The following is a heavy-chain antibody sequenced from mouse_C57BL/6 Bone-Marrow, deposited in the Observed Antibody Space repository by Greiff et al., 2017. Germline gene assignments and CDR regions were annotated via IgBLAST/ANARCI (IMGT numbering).Heavy chain of an antibody. CDR2: IDPETGGT. Sequence: VKLQQSGAELVRPGASVTLSCKASGYTFTDYEMHWVKQTPVHGLEWIGAIDPETGGTAYNQKFKGKAILTADKSSSTAYMELRSLTSEDSAVYYCTSETLNVDAMNCGGQGTSVTVSS. J-gene: IGHJ4*01. V-gene: IGHV1-15*01. CDR1: GYTFTDYE. CDR3: TSETLNVDAMNC.